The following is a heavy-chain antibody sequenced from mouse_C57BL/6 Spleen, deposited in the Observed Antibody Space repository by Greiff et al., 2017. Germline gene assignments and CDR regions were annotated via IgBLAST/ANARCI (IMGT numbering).Heavy chain of an antibody. D-gene: IGHD4-1*01. CDR1: GYTFTSYW. J-gene: IGHJ4*01. V-gene: IGHV1-64*01. Sequence: QVQLQQPGAELVKPGASVKLSCKASGYTFTSYWMHWVKQRPGQGLEWIGMNHPNSGSTNYNEKFKSKATLTVDKSSSTAYMQLSSLTSEDSAVYYCARGNWGFYAMDYWGQGTSVTVSS. CDR3: ARGNWGFYAMDY. CDR2: NHPNSGST.